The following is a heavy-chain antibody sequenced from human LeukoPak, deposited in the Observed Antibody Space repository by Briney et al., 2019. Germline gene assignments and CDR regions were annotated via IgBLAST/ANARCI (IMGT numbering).Heavy chain of an antibody. CDR3: ARSKYCGGDCYSGPLDY. Sequence: ASVKVSCKASGYTFTSYDINWVRQAPGQGLEWMGIINPSGGSTSYAQKFQGRVTMTRDTSTSTVYMELSSLRSEDTAVYYCARSKYCGGDCYSGPLDYWGQGTLVTVSS. CDR1: GYTFTSYD. D-gene: IGHD2-21*02. CDR2: INPSGGST. J-gene: IGHJ4*02. V-gene: IGHV1-46*01.